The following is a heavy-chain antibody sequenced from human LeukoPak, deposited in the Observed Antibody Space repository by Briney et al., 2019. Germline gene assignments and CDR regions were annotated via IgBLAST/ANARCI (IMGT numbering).Heavy chain of an antibody. CDR2: IYRGGGT. Sequence: PGGSLRLSCAASGFTVSTNYMSWVRQAPGKGLEWVSVIYRGGGTFYADSVKGRFTISRDISKNTVYLQMNSLRDEDTAVYYCARVHDSSGYYWYFDLWGRGTLVTVSS. D-gene: IGHD3-22*01. CDR1: GFTVSTNY. V-gene: IGHV3-66*01. J-gene: IGHJ2*01. CDR3: ARVHDSSGYYWYFDL.